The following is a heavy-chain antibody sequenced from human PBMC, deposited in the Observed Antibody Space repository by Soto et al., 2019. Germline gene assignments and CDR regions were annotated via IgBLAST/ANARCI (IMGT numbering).Heavy chain of an antibody. D-gene: IGHD5-18*01. J-gene: IGHJ4*02. CDR2: ISGSGGST. Sequence: LRLSCAASGFTFSSYAMSWVLQAPGKGLEWVSAISGSGGSTYYADSVKGRFTISRDNSKNTLYLQMNSLRAEDTAVYYCAKVSQLWLIMGFDYWGQGTLVTVSS. CDR3: AKVSQLWLIMGFDY. CDR1: GFTFSSYA. V-gene: IGHV3-23*01.